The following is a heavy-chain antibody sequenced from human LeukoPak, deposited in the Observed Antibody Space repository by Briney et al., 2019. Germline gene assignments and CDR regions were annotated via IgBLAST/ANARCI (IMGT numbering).Heavy chain of an antibody. CDR1: GYALTQLS. J-gene: IGHJ4*02. CDR3: ATPSYNFESSGYTLVY. D-gene: IGHD3-22*01. Sequence: ASVKVSCQVSGYALTQLSMHWLRQAPGKGLAWMAIFSPKNGDGVYAQNSQGRVNMTGDTSTATAYMELNSLRPEDTAVYYCATPSYNFESSGYTLVYWGQGGQVAVSS. CDR2: FSPKNGDG. V-gene: IGHV1-24*01.